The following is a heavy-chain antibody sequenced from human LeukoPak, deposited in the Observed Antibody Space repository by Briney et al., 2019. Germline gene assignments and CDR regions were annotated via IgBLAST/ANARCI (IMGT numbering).Heavy chain of an antibody. CDR2: ISGSGAST. CDR3: ARDIGLRFLEWGAIDY. D-gene: IGHD3-3*01. V-gene: IGHV3-23*01. CDR1: GFTFSSYA. J-gene: IGHJ4*02. Sequence: GGSLRLSCAASGFTFSSYAMSWVRQAPGKGLEWVSAISGSGASTYYADSVKGRFTISRDNSKNTLYLQMNSLRAEDTAVYYCARDIGLRFLEWGAIDYWGQGTLVTVSS.